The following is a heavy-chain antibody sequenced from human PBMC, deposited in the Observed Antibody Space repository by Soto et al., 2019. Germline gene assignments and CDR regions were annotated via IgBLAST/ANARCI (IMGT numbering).Heavy chain of an antibody. CDR3: ARLAPIAAADGMDV. CDR2: IYTTGIT. CDR1: GGSISSYY. V-gene: IGHV4-4*07. D-gene: IGHD6-13*01. J-gene: IGHJ6*02. Sequence: SETLSLTCTVSGGSISSYYWNWIRQPAGKGLEWIGRIYTTGITNYNPSLKSRVIISVDTSKNQFSLKLSSVTAADTAVYYCARLAPIAAADGMDVWGQGTTVTVSS.